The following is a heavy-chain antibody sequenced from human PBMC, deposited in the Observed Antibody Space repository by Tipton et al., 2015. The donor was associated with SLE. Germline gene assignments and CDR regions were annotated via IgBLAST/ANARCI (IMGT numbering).Heavy chain of an antibody. CDR1: GGSISSGGYY. CDR3: ARGWYSSSGGGYYFDY. J-gene: IGHJ4*02. V-gene: IGHV4-31*03. D-gene: IGHD6-13*01. CDR2: IYYSGST. Sequence: LRLSCTVSGGSISSGGYYWSWIRQHPGKGLVWIGYIYYSGSTYYNPSLKSRVTISVDTSKNPFSLKLSSVTAADTAVYYCARGWYSSSGGGYYFDYWGQGTLVTVSS.